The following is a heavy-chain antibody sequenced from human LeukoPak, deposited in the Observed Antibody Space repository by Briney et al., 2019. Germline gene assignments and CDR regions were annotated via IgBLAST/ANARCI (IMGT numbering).Heavy chain of an antibody. CDR2: ISTYNGDT. J-gene: IGHJ4*02. Sequence: ASVKVSCKASGYIFTSYGISWVRQAPGQGLEWMGWISTYNGDTKYAQKLQGRVTLTTDTSTRTVYMELRSLRSDDTAAYYCARAEYYFGSGSFCRYWGQGTLVTVSS. CDR3: ARAEYYFGSGSFCRY. D-gene: IGHD3-10*01. V-gene: IGHV1-18*01. CDR1: GYIFTSYG.